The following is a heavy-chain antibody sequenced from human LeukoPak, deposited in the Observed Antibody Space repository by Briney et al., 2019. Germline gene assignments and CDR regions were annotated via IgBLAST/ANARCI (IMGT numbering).Heavy chain of an antibody. J-gene: IGHJ6*04. CDR1: GLTFSTYW. D-gene: IGHD3-10*01. V-gene: IGHV3-7*01. CDR3: AGGIAMVRGGDV. Sequence: GGSLRLSCAASGLTFSTYWMTWVRQAPGKGLEWVANIKQDGSEKNYVDSVKGRFTISRDNAKNSLYLQMNSLRVEDTAVYYFAGGIAMVRGGDVWGKGTTVTVSS. CDR2: IKQDGSEK.